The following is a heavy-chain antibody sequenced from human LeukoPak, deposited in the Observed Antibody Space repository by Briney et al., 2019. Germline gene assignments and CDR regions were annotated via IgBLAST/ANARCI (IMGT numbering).Heavy chain of an antibody. CDR3: ARAGTNLGDYDY. J-gene: IGHJ4*02. CDR1: GDSITTNSYY. V-gene: IGHV4-39*07. D-gene: IGHD4-17*01. Sequence: PSETLSLTCTVSGDSITTNSYYWGWIRQPPGKGLDWIGTISYSGSSYYNPSLKSRVTTSADTSKNEFSLKLSSVTAADTAVYYCARAGTNLGDYDYWGQGTLVTVSS. CDR2: ISYSGSS.